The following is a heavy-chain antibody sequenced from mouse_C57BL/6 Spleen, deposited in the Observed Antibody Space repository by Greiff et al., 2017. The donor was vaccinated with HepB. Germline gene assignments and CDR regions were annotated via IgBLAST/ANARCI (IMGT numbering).Heavy chain of an antibody. CDR2: IDPETGGT. V-gene: IGHV1-15*01. J-gene: IGHJ1*03. Sequence: QVQLQQSGAELVRPGASVTLSCKASGYTFTDYEMHWVKQTPVHGLEWIGAIDPETGGTAYNQKFKGKAILTAAKSSSTAYMELRSLTSEDSAVYYCTRSCTTVVAPYWYFDVWGTGTTVTVSS. CDR1: GYTFTDYE. D-gene: IGHD1-1*01. CDR3: TRSCTTVVAPYWYFDV.